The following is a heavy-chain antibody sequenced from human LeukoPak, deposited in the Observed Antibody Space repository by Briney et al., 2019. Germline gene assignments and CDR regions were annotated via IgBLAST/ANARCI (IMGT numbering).Heavy chain of an antibody. D-gene: IGHD3-9*01. CDR3: ARRRGGQFDWLLYVGEAFDI. CDR2: IYYSGST. J-gene: IGHJ3*02. CDR1: GGSISTYY. Sequence: SESLSLTCTVSGGSISTYYWSWIRQSPGKGLEWSGYIYYSGSTNYNPSLKSRVTISVDTSKNQFSLKLTSVTAADTAVYYCARRRGGQFDWLLYVGEAFDIWGQGTMVTVSS. V-gene: IGHV4-59*01.